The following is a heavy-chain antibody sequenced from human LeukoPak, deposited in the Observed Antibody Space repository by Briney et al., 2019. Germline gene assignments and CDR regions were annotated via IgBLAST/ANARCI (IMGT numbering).Heavy chain of an antibody. CDR2: IRYDGTNT. D-gene: IGHD6-13*01. CDR1: GFTFSSYG. V-gene: IGHV3-30*02. J-gene: IGHJ6*03. CDR3: AKWGQQLAYYYYMDV. Sequence: GGSLRLSCAASGFTFSSYGMHWVRQAPGKGLQWVAFIRYDGTNTYYADSVKGRFTISRDNSKNTLYLQMNSLRAEDTAVYYCAKWGQQLAYYYYMDVWGKGTTVTISS.